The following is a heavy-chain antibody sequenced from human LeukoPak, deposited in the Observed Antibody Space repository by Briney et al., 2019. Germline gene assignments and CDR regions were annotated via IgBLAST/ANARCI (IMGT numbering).Heavy chain of an antibody. CDR1: GYTFTSYG. D-gene: IGHD2-2*01. J-gene: IGHJ4*02. Sequence: GPTVKVSCKASGYTFTSYGISRVRQAPGQGLEWMGWISAYNGNTNYAQKLQGRVTMTADTSTSTAYMELRSLRSDDTAVYYCTRVSSSLFDYWGQGTLVTV. CDR3: TRVSSSLFDY. V-gene: IGHV1-18*01. CDR2: ISAYNGNT.